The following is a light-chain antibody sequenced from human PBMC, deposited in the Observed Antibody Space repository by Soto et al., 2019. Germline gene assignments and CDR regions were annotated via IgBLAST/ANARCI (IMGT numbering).Light chain of an antibody. CDR2: DAS. Sequence: EVVLTQSPATLSLSPGEGATLSCRASQDILDNLAWYQQKPGQAPRLLIYDASKRATGIPARFSGSGSGTDFTLTISSLEPEDFAVYYCQQRSSWPFTFGPGTKVDIK. CDR3: QQRSSWPFT. V-gene: IGKV3-11*01. CDR1: QDILDN. J-gene: IGKJ3*01.